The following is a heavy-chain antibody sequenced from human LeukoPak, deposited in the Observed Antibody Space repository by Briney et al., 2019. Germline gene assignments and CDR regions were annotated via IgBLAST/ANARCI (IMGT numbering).Heavy chain of an antibody. CDR3: ARDKAVVTLLDY. Sequence: ASVKVSCKASGGTFSSYAISWVRQAPGQGLEWMGWINPNSGGTNYAQKFQGRVTMTRDTSISTAYMELSRLRSDDTAVYYCARDKAVVTLLDYWGQGTLVTVSS. J-gene: IGHJ4*02. CDR2: INPNSGGT. D-gene: IGHD4-23*01. CDR1: GGTFSSYA. V-gene: IGHV1-2*02.